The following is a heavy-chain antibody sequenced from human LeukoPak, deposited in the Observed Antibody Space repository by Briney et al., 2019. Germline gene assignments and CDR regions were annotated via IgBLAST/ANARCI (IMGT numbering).Heavy chain of an antibody. Sequence: PGGSLRLSCAASGFTFSSYAMSWVRQAPGKGLEWVSAISGSGGSTYYADSVKGRFTISRDNSKNTLYLQINSLRAEDTAVYYCAKVSYSSGWLDYWGQGTLVTVSS. V-gene: IGHV3-23*01. D-gene: IGHD6-19*01. J-gene: IGHJ4*02. CDR3: AKVSYSSGWLDY. CDR2: ISGSGGST. CDR1: GFTFSSYA.